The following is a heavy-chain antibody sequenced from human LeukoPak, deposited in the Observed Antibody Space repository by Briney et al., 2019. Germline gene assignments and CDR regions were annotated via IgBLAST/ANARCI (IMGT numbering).Heavy chain of an antibody. D-gene: IGHD6-6*01. CDR3: ARDLGSSSADSLTFDY. CDR1: GFTLSGYS. J-gene: IGHJ4*02. V-gene: IGHV3-21*01. CDR2: TSRSRTYR. Sequence: PGGSLRLSCAASGFTLSGYSMNWVRQAPGEGLEWVSFTSRSRTYRYYADSVKGRFTISRDNAKNSLYLQMNSLRAEDTAVYYCARDLGSSSADSLTFDYWGQGTLVTVSS.